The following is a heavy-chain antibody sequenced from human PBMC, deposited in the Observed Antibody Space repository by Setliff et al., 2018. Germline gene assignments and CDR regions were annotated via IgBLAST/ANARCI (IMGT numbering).Heavy chain of an antibody. J-gene: IGHJ6*03. D-gene: IGHD6-13*01. V-gene: IGHV1-46*01. Sequence: VSCKASGYTLSHYYMHWVRQAPGQGLEWMGLINPSGENTNYAQKFQGRVNMTRDTSTSTVYMELRSLKSEDTATYFCARGLIAYASWYPNKHTYYYYMDVWG. CDR2: INPSGENT. CDR1: GYTLSHYY. CDR3: ARGLIAYASWYPNKHTYYYYMDV.